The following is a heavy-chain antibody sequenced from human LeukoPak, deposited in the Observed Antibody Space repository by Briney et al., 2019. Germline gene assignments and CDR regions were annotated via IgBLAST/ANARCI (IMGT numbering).Heavy chain of an antibody. V-gene: IGHV1-2*02. Sequence: ASVKVSCKASGYTFTGYYMHWVRQAPGQGLEWMGWINPNSGGTNYAQKFQGRVTMTRDTSISTAYMELSRLRSDDTAVYYCARGAPGIAAAGRFDYWGQGTLVTVSS. CDR1: GYTFTGYY. J-gene: IGHJ4*02. D-gene: IGHD6-13*01. CDR3: ARGAPGIAAAGRFDY. CDR2: INPNSGGT.